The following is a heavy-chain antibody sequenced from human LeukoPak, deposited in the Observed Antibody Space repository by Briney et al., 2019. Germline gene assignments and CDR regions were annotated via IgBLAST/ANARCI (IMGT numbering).Heavy chain of an antibody. D-gene: IGHD2-2*01. Sequence: SETLSLTCAVYGGSFSGYYWSWIRQPPGKGLEWIGEINHSGSTNYNPSLKSRVTISVDTSKNQFSLKLSSVTAADTAMYYCARSDIVIVPNATWFDPWGQGTLVTVSS. CDR2: INHSGST. CDR3: ARSDIVIVPNATWFDP. V-gene: IGHV4-34*01. J-gene: IGHJ5*02. CDR1: GGSFSGYY.